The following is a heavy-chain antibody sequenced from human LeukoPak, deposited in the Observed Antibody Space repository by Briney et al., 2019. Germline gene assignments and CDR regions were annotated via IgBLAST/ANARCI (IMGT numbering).Heavy chain of an antibody. V-gene: IGHV3-7*04. CDR1: GFTFSSYW. Sequence: GGSLRLSCAATGFTFSSYWMSWVRQAPGKGLEWVANIKQDGGEKYYVDSAKGRFTISRDNAKNSLYLQMNSLRPEDTAVYYCAGRGDGNLYYFDHWGQGTLVTASS. J-gene: IGHJ4*02. CDR3: AGRGDGNLYYFDH. D-gene: IGHD5-24*01. CDR2: IKQDGGEK.